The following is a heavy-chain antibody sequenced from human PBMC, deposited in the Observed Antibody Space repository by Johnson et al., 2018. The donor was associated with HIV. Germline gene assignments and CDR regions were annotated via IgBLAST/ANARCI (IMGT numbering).Heavy chain of an antibody. CDR3: ARESGGQYDAFDI. CDR2: IRYDGSNK. CDR1: GFTFSSYG. J-gene: IGHJ3*02. D-gene: IGHD3-16*01. V-gene: IGHV3-30*02. Sequence: QVLLVESGGGVVQPGGSLRLSCAASGFTFSSYGMHWVRQAPGKGLEWVAFIRYDGSNKYYADSVKGRFTISRDNSKNTLYLQMNSLRAEDTAVYYCARESGGQYDAFDIWGQGTMVTVSS.